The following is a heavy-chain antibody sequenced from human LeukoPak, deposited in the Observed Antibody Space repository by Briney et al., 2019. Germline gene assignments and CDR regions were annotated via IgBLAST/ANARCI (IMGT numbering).Heavy chain of an antibody. D-gene: IGHD3-3*01. J-gene: IGHJ4*02. CDR1: GFSFSNYN. Sequence: GGSLRLSCAASGFSFSNYNMNWVRQAPGKGLEWVSFISRSSSNIFYADSVKGRFTVSRDNAKNSLYLQMNSLRAEDTAVYYCARGIYYDDIWSGYEAPLDYWGQGILVTVSS. CDR2: ISRSSSNI. V-gene: IGHV3-21*01. CDR3: ARGIYYDDIWSGYEAPLDY.